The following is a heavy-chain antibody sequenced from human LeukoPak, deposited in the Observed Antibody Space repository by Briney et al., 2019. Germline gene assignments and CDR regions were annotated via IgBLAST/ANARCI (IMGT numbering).Heavy chain of an antibody. V-gene: IGHV3-21*01. CDR1: GCTFSSYS. J-gene: IGHJ4*02. D-gene: IGHD3-22*01. Sequence: PGGSLRLSCAASGCTFSSYSMHWLRQAPGKGLEWVSSINSSSSNIYYADSVKGRFTISRDNAKNSLYLQMNSLRAEDTAVYYCARGISCYESSGPDYWGQGTLVTVSS. CDR2: INSSSSNI. CDR3: ARGISCYESSGPDY.